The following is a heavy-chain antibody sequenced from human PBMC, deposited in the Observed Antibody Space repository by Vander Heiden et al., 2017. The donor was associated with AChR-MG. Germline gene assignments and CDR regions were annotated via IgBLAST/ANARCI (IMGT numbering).Heavy chain of an antibody. CDR2: ISSSSSTI. CDR1: GFTFSSYS. V-gene: IGHV3-48*02. J-gene: IGHJ6*03. CDR3: AREGVVVPAASYYYYYYYMDV. D-gene: IGHD2-2*01. Sequence: EVQLVESGGGLVRPGGSLRLSCAASGFTFSSYSMNWVRQAPGKGLEWVSYISSSSSTIYYADSVKGRFTISRDNAKNSLYLQMNSLRDEDTAVYYCAREGVVVPAASYYYYYYYMDVWGKGTTVTVSS.